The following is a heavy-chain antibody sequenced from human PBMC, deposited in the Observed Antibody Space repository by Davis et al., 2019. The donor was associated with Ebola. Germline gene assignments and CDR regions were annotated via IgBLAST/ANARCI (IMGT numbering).Heavy chain of an antibody. CDR1: GFTFSSYA. J-gene: IGHJ4*02. CDR3: ASHEYSSSGGAFDY. V-gene: IGHV3-30*04. D-gene: IGHD6-6*01. Sequence: GESLKISCAASGFTFSSYAMHWVRQAPGKGLEWVAVISYDGSNKYYADSVKGRFTISRDNAKNSLYLQMNSLRDEDTAVYYCASHEYSSSGGAFDYWGQGTLVTVSS. CDR2: ISYDGSNK.